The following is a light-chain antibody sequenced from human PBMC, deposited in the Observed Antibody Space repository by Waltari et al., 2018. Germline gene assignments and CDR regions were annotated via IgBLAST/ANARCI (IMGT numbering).Light chain of an antibody. J-gene: IGLJ2*01. Sequence: SYVLTQSPSVSVAPGPTATITCGGNNIGSKNVHWYQQRPGQAPVLVVYDDSDRPSGIPERFSGSNSANTATLTISRVDSGDEADYYCQVWDSSFDRVVFGGGTKLTVL. CDR3: QVWDSSFDRVV. CDR2: DDS. CDR1: NIGSKN. V-gene: IGLV3-21*02.